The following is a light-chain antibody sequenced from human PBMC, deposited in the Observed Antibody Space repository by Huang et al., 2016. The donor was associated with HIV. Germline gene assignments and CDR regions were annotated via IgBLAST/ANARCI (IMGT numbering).Light chain of an antibody. CDR1: QSVGSN. V-gene: IGKV3-15*01. J-gene: IGKJ1*01. Sequence: EIVMTQSPATLSVSPGERSTLPCRASQSVGSNLSWYQQRRGQVPRLLIDAAATMATGIPARFSGSGAGTEFTLTVSSLQSEDFAVYYCQQHNSWPRTFGQGTRV. CDR3: QQHNSWPRT. CDR2: AAA.